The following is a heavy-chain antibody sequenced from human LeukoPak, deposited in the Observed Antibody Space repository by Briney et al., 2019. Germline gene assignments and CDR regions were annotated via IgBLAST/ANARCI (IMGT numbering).Heavy chain of an antibody. D-gene: IGHD6-19*01. CDR3: AKAASGWYYDY. CDR2: ISGNGAST. CDR1: GFTFTNYA. V-gene: IGHV3-23*01. J-gene: IGHJ4*02. Sequence: GGSLRLSCAASGFTFTNYAMTWVRQAPGKGLECVSGISGNGASTYYADSVKGRFTISRDNSKNTLYLQMNSLSTEDTAVYYCAKAASGWYYDYWGQGTLVTVSS.